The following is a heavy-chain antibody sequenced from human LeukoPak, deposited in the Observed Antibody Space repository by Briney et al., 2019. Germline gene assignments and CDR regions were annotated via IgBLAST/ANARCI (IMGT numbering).Heavy chain of an antibody. CDR2: IYHSGST. D-gene: IGHD3-16*02. J-gene: IGHJ4*02. CDR3: ARLYSK. CDR1: GYSISSGYY. V-gene: IGHV4-38-2*02. Sequence: PSETLSLTCTVSGYSISSGYYWGWIRQPPGKGLEWIGSIYHSGSTYYNPSLKSRVTISVDTSKNQFSLKLTSVTAADTAVYYCARLYSKWGQGTLVTVSS.